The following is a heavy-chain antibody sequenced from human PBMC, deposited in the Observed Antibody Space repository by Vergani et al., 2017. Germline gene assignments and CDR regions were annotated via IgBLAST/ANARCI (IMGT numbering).Heavy chain of an antibody. CDR2: ISSSSSYI. J-gene: IGHJ4*02. D-gene: IGHD4-23*01. V-gene: IGHV3-21*01. CDR3: ARGGERWGATVVTPNFGY. CDR1: GFTFSSYS. Sequence: EVQLVESGGGLVKPGGSLRLSCAASGFTFSSYSMNWVRQAPGKGLEWVSSISSSSSYIYYADSVKGRFTISRDNGKNSLYLQMNSLRAEDTAVYYCARGGERWGATVVTPNFGYWGQGTLVTVSS.